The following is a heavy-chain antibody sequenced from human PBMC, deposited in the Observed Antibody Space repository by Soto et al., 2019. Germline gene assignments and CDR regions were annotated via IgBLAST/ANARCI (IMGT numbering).Heavy chain of an antibody. D-gene: IGHD3-22*01. CDR3: ARDNYYDREGRLAFDI. J-gene: IGHJ3*02. Sequence: PSETLSLTCAVYGGSFSGYYWSWIRQRPGKGLEWIGEINHSGSTNYNPSLKSRVTISVDTSKNQFSLKLSSVTAADTAVYYCARDNYYDREGRLAFDIWGQGTMVTVSS. V-gene: IGHV4-34*01. CDR1: GGSFSGYY. CDR2: INHSGST.